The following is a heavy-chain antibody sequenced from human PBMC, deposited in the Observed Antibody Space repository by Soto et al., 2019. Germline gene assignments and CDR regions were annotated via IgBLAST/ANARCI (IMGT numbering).Heavy chain of an antibody. V-gene: IGHV1-24*01. J-gene: IGHJ6*03. CDR1: GYTLTELS. CDR3: ATWENGPYYYYYMDV. Sequence: EASVKVSCKVSGYTLTELSMHWVRQAPGKGLEWMGGFDPEDGETIYAQKFQGRVTMTEDTSTDTAYMELSSLRSEDTAVYYCATWENGPYYYYYMDVWGKGTTVTVSS. D-gene: IGHD1-26*01. CDR2: FDPEDGET.